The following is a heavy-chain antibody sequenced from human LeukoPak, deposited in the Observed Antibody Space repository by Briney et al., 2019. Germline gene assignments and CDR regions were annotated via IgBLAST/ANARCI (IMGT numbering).Heavy chain of an antibody. Sequence: GGSLRLSCAASGFTFSSYSMNWVRQAPGKGVEGVSIVSESGASTYYADSVEGGFTISRDNSKDTVSLQMNRQRAEDTAVYYCAKGKWGLTINNFDVWGQGTMVTVSS. D-gene: IGHD3-9*01. CDR2: VSESGAST. CDR3: AKGKWGLTINNFDV. V-gene: IGHV3-23*01. CDR1: GFTFSSYS. J-gene: IGHJ3*01.